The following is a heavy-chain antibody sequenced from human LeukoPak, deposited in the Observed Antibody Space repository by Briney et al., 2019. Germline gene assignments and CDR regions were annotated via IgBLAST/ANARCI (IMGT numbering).Heavy chain of an antibody. CDR3: ARKARGITMVRGVIYYYYYMDV. D-gene: IGHD3-10*01. Sequence: SETLSLTCTVSGYSISTGYYWDWIRQPPGKGLEWIGTFYHGGSTYYNPSLKSRVTISVDTSKNQFSLKLSSVTAADTAVYYCARKARGITMVRGVIYYYYYMDVWGKGTTVTVSS. CDR1: GYSISTGYY. J-gene: IGHJ6*03. V-gene: IGHV4-38-2*02. CDR2: FYHGGST.